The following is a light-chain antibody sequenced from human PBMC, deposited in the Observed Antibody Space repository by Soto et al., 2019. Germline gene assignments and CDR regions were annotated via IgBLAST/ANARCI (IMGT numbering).Light chain of an antibody. V-gene: IGKV3-20*01. Sequence: EIVLTHSPGTLSLPPGERATLSGRASQSVYNTYLAWYQQKPGQAPRLLIFGASNRATGIPDRFSGRGSGTDFTLTITRLEREDFAVYYCQQYGRSPLTFGGGTKVDIK. CDR2: GAS. J-gene: IGKJ4*01. CDR3: QQYGRSPLT. CDR1: QSVYNTY.